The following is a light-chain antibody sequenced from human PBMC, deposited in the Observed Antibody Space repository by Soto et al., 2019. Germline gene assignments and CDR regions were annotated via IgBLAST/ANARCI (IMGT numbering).Light chain of an antibody. Sequence: EIVLTQSPGTLSLSPGERATLSCRASQSVNGNYLTWYHQKPGQAPRLLIYGASSRATGIPDRFSGSGSGTDFTLTISRLEPEDFAVYYCQQYGSSFRYTFGQGTKLEIK. J-gene: IGKJ2*01. CDR3: QQYGSSFRYT. CDR1: QSVNGNY. CDR2: GAS. V-gene: IGKV3-20*01.